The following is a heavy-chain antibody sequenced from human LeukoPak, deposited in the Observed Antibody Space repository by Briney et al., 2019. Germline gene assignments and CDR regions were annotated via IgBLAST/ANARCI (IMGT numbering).Heavy chain of an antibody. V-gene: IGHV4-59*08. Sequence: SETLSLTCTVSGGSISSYYWSWIRQPPGKGLEWIGYIYYSGSTNYNPSLKSRVTISVDTSKNQFSLKLSSVTAADTAVYYCARGVSYSGSPGYFDYWGQGTLVTVSS. CDR1: GGSISSYY. CDR3: ARGVSYSGSPGYFDY. CDR2: IYYSGST. D-gene: IGHD1-26*01. J-gene: IGHJ4*02.